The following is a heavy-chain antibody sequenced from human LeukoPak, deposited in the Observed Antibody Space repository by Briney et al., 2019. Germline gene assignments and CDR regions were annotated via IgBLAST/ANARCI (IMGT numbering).Heavy chain of an antibody. CDR1: GGSISNNNW. J-gene: IGHJ4*02. V-gene: IGHV4-4*02. CDR3: ARESGSGSPFYFDY. D-gene: IGHD3-10*01. CDR2: IYHSGST. Sequence: KPSGTLSLTCAVSGGSISNNNWWSWVRPTPGKGLEWIGEIYHSGSTNKNPSLKSRVTISLDKSKNQFSLKLSSVTAADTAVYYCARESGSGSPFYFDYWGQGTLVTVSS.